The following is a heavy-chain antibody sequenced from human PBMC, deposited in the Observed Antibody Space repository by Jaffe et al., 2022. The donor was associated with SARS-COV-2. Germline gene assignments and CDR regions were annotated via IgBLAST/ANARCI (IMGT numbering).Heavy chain of an antibody. CDR2: ISGSGGST. CDR1: GFTFSSYA. D-gene: IGHD1-7*01. V-gene: IGHV3-23*01. Sequence: EVQLLESGGGLVQPGGSLRLSCAASGFTFSSYAMSWVRQAPGKGLEWVSAISGSGGSTYYADSVKGRFTISRDNSKNTLYLQMNSLRAEDTAVYYCAKATFITGTGVAYYYGMDVWGQGTTVTVSS. CDR3: AKATFITGTGVAYYYGMDV. J-gene: IGHJ6*02.